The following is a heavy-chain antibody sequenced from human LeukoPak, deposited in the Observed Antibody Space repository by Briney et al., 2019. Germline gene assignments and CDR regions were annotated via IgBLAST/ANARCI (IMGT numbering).Heavy chain of an antibody. V-gene: IGHV3-7*03. CDR3: ARGGGLDV. CDR1: GFIFNSYW. D-gene: IGHD3-16*01. J-gene: IGHJ6*02. CDR2: INHNGNVN. Sequence: PGGSLRLSCEASGFIFNSYWMTWVRQAPGKGLEWVASINHNGNVNYYVDSVKGRFTISRDNAKNSLYLQMSNLRAEDTAVYFCARGGGLDVWGQGATVTVSS.